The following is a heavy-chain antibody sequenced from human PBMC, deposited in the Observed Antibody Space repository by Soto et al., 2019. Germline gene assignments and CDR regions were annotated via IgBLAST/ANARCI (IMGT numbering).Heavy chain of an antibody. CDR2: IWYDGSNK. Sequence: GGSLRLSCAASGFTFISYGMHWVLQAPCKGLEWVAVIWYDGSNKYYADSVKGRFTISRDNSKNTLYLQMNSLRAEDTAVYYCARVLPTYYGSGSAYGMDVWGQGTTVTVSS. J-gene: IGHJ6*02. CDR3: ARVLPTYYGSGSAYGMDV. CDR1: GFTFISYG. D-gene: IGHD3-10*01. V-gene: IGHV3-33*01.